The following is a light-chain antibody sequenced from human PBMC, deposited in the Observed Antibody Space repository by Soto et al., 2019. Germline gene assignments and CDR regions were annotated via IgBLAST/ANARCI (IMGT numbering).Light chain of an antibody. CDR3: QRYGSSVT. J-gene: IGKJ4*01. Sequence: EFVLTQSPGTLSLSPGERATVSCRASQSVTSNSLAWYQQMPGQAPRLLIYDVSRRATGIPDRFIGSGSGTAFTLTISALEAEDFAVYYCQRYGSSVTFGGGTKLEIK. V-gene: IGKV3-20*01. CDR2: DVS. CDR1: QSVTSNS.